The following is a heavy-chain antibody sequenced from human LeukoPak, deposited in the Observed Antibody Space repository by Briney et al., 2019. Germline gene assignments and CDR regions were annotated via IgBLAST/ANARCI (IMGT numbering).Heavy chain of an antibody. CDR3: ARASRYCSSTSCYADY. V-gene: IGHV4-4*07. CDR1: DDSISSYY. Sequence: PSETLSLTCTVSDDSISSYYWSWIRQPAGKGLEWIGRIYTSGSTYYNPSLKSRVTISVDTSKNQFSLKLSSVTAADTAVYYCARASRYCSSTSCYADYWGQGTLVTVSS. D-gene: IGHD2-2*01. J-gene: IGHJ4*02. CDR2: IYTSGST.